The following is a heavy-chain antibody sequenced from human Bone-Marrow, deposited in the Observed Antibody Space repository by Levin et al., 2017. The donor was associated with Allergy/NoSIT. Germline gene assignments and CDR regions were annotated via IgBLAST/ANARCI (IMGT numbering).Heavy chain of an antibody. Sequence: GESLKISCAASGFTFSSYAMSWVRQAPGKGLEWVSAISGSGGSTYYADSVKGRFTISRDNSKNTLYLQMNSLRAEDTAVYYCAKVSSITMIVVDRTRLMAFDIWGQGTMVTVSS. J-gene: IGHJ3*02. V-gene: IGHV3-23*01. CDR3: AKVSSITMIVVDRTRLMAFDI. D-gene: IGHD3-22*01. CDR1: GFTFSSYA. CDR2: ISGSGGST.